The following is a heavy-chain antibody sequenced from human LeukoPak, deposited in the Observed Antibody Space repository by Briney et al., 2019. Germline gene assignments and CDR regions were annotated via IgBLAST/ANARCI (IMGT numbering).Heavy chain of an antibody. D-gene: IGHD3-22*01. V-gene: IGHV1-46*02. CDR2: INPSDNST. CDR3: ARAYYESSAYRHAVYFDY. Sequence: ASVKVSCKASGYTFNSSYMHWVRQAPGQGLEWMGIINPSDNSTRYAQKFQGRVTMTKDTSTNTVYMHLSSLSSDDTAVYYCARAYYESSAYRHAVYFDYWGQGTLVTVSS. J-gene: IGHJ4*02. CDR1: GYTFNSSY.